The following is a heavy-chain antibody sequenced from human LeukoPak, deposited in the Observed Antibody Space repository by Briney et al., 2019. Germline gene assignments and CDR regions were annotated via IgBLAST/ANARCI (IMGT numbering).Heavy chain of an antibody. V-gene: IGHV4-59*08. CDR2: IYYSGST. Sequence: SETLSLTCTVSGGSISSYYWSWVRQPPGKGLEWIWYIYYSGSTNYNPSLKSRVTISVDTSKNQFSLKLSSVTAADTAVYYCARQGDDYYLNWFDHWGQGTLVTVSS. CDR1: GGSISSYY. CDR3: ARQGDDYYLNWFDH. D-gene: IGHD2-21*02. J-gene: IGHJ5*02.